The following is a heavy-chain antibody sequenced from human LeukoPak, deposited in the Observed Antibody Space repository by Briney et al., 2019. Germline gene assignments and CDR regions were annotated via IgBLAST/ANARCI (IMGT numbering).Heavy chain of an antibody. V-gene: IGHV3-13*01. J-gene: IGHJ5*02. Sequence: GGSLRLSCVASGFAFSSYELLWVRQGTGGGLEWVSAIGATGQTYYADSVQGRFTISRENSKNSVYLQMNSLRAGDTAVYFCARDLGTGTVYTNRFDPWGQGTLVTVSS. CDR3: ARDLGTGTVYTNRFDP. CDR2: IGATGQT. CDR1: GFAFSSYE. D-gene: IGHD1-7*01.